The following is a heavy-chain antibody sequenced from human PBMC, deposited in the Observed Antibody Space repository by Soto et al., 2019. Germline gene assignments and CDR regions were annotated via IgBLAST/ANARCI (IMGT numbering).Heavy chain of an antibody. CDR3: ALSPVLGTLDY. J-gene: IGHJ4*02. Sequence: SETLSLTCAVSGGSISSSNWWSWVRQPPGKGLEWIGEIYHSGSTNYNPSLKSRVTISVDKSKNQFSLKLSSVTAADTAVYSCALSPVLGTLDYWGQGTLVTVSS. D-gene: IGHD3-16*01. V-gene: IGHV4-4*02. CDR2: IYHSGST. CDR1: GGSISSSNW.